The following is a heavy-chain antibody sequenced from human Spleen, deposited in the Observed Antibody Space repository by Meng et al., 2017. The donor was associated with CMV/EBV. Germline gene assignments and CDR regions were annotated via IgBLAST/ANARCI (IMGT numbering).Heavy chain of an antibody. Sequence: ASVKVSCKASGYTFTGYYMHWVRQAPGQGLEWMGWINPNSGGTNYAQKFQGRVTMTRDTSISTAYLEVSSLRSDDTAVYYCARDLVVPAARSAFDIWGQGTMVTVSS. CDR3: ARDLVVPAARSAFDI. J-gene: IGHJ3*02. D-gene: IGHD2-2*01. CDR2: INPNSGGT. CDR1: GYTFTGYY. V-gene: IGHV1-2*02.